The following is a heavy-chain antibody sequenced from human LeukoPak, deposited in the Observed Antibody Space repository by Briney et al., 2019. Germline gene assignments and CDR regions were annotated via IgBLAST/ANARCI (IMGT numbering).Heavy chain of an antibody. CDR2: IYTSGRT. CDR3: ARTVYRSSGGYYYYCYIDV. V-gene: IGHV4-61*08. CDR1: VGSISSGGYY. J-gene: IGHJ6*03. D-gene: IGHD6-6*01. Sequence: PSGTLSLTCTVSVGSISSGGYYWSWIRQPPGKGLEWLGYIYTSGRTNYNPSLEGRATISVKTSKKQFSLKLRSVTTANPAVYYCARTVYRSSGGYYYYCYIDVWGKGTTVTVSS.